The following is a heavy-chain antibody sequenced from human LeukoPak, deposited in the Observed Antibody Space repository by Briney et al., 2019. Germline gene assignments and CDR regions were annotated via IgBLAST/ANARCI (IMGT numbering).Heavy chain of an antibody. CDR3: ARAATGFDY. V-gene: IGHV3-74*01. D-gene: IGHD6-25*01. J-gene: IGHJ4*02. CDR2: IDSDGSIT. Sequence: GGSLRLSCAASGFSFRTYWMHWVRQAPGKGLVWVSHIDSDGSITDYADSVKGRFTISRDNAKNTLYLQMNSLKADDTAVYYCARAATGFDYWGQGTLVTVSS. CDR1: GFSFRTYW.